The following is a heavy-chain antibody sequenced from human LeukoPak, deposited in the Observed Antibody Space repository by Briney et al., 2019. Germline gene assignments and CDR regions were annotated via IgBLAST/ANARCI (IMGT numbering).Heavy chain of an antibody. CDR2: IWYDGSNK. V-gene: IGHV3-33*06. J-gene: IGHJ4*02. D-gene: IGHD6-6*01. CDR1: GFTFSSYG. CDR3: AKDGSIAAPKAPPPID. Sequence: PGRSLRLSCAASGFTFSSYGMHWVRQAPGKGLEWVAVIWYDGSNKYYADSVKGRFTISRDNSKNTLYLQMNSLRAEDTAVYYCAKDGSIAAPKAPPPIDWGQGTLVTVSS.